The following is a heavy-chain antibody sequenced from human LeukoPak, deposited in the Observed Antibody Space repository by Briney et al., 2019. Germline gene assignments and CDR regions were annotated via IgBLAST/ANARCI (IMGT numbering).Heavy chain of an antibody. D-gene: IGHD3-22*01. Sequence: PGRSLRLSCAASGFTFDDYAMHWVRQAPGKGLEWVSGISWNSGSIGYADSVKGRFTISRDNAKNSLYLQMDSLRAEDTALYYCAKDGGGYYYDSSGGLYFDLWGRGTLVTVSS. CDR2: ISWNSGSI. CDR3: AKDGGGYYYDSSGGLYFDL. V-gene: IGHV3-9*01. CDR1: GFTFDDYA. J-gene: IGHJ2*01.